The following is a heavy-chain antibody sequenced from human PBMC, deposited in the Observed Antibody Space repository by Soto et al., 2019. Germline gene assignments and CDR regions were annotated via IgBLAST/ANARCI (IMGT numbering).Heavy chain of an antibody. V-gene: IGHV3-21*01. D-gene: IGHD2-15*01. CDR2: MSRSSRYI. CDR3: ARDGGVAATLANYFDY. J-gene: IGHJ4*02. CDR1: GFSFNSYS. Sequence: GGCLRLSCAASGFSFNSYSMNGVLQAPGKGLEWVSSMSRSSRYIYYADSVKGRFTISRDNARNSVYLQMNSLRAEDTAVYYCARDGGVAATLANYFDYWGQGTLVTVSS.